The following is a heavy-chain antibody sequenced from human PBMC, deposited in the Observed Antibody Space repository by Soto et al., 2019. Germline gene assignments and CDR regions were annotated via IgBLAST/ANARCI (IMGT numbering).Heavy chain of an antibody. J-gene: IGHJ5*02. D-gene: IGHD3-9*01. V-gene: IGHV3-30-3*01. CDR3: ARGDDILTGYYHWFDP. CDR2: ISYDGSNK. CDR1: GFTFSSYA. Sequence: GGSLRLSCAASGFTFSSYAMHWVRQAPGKGLEWVAVISYDGSNKYYADSVKGRSTISRDNSKNTLYLQMNSLRAEDTAVYYCARGDDILTGYYHWFDPWGQGTLVTVSS.